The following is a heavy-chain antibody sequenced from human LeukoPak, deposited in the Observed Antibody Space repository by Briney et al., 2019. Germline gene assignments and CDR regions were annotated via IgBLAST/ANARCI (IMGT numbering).Heavy chain of an antibody. CDR1: GDSISSYY. CDR2: IYYSGST. D-gene: IGHD6-19*01. J-gene: IGHJ4*02. V-gene: IGHV4-59*01. Sequence: PSETLSLTCTVSGDSISSYYWSWIRQPPGKGPEWIGYIYYSGSTNYNPSLKSRVTISVDTPKNQFSLKLSSVTAADTAVYYCARGRAWYMDYWGQGTLVTVSS. CDR3: ARGRAWYMDY.